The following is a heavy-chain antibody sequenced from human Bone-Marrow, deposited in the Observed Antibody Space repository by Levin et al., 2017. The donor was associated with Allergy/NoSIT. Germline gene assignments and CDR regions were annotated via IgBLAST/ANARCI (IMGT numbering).Heavy chain of an antibody. Sequence: KPGGSLRLSCAASGFTFSNAWMNWVRQAPGKGLEWVGRIKSKTDGGTTDYAAPVKGRFTISRDDSKNTLYLQMNSLKTEDTAVYYCTTDCPAGYDILTGYYIGSDDDAFDIWGQGTMVTVSS. CDR2: IKSKTDGGTT. J-gene: IGHJ3*02. CDR1: GFTFSNAW. D-gene: IGHD3-9*01. CDR3: TTDCPAGYDILTGYYIGSDDDAFDI. V-gene: IGHV3-15*07.